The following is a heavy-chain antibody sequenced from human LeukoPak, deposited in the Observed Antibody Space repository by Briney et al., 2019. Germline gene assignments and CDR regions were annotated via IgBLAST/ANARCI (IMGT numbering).Heavy chain of an antibody. CDR3: ARVSSGWLGVFDY. Sequence: GGSLRLSCAASGFTFSSYWMSWVRQAPGKGLEWVANIKPDGSDKYYVDSVKGRFTISRDNAKNSLYLQMNSLRAEDTAVYYCARVSSGWLGVFDYWGQGTLVTVSS. CDR1: GFTFSSYW. CDR2: IKPDGSDK. J-gene: IGHJ4*02. V-gene: IGHV3-7*04. D-gene: IGHD6-19*01.